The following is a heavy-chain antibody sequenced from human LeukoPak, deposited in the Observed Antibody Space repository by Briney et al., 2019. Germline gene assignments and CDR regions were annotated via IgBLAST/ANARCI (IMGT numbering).Heavy chain of an antibody. CDR3: ARHFLQGGRSSWRLVDY. V-gene: IGHV5-10-1*01. CDR1: GYSFTSYW. CDR2: IDPSDSYT. D-gene: IGHD6-13*01. Sequence: GESLKISCKGSGYSFTSYWIGWVRQMPGKGLEWMGRIDPSDSYTNYSPSFQGHVTISADKSISTAYLQWSSLKASDTAMYYCARHFLQGGRSSWRLVDYWGQGTLVTVSS. J-gene: IGHJ4*02.